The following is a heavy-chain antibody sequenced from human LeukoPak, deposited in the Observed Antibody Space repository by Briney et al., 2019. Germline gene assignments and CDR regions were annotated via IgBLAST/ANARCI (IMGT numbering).Heavy chain of an antibody. V-gene: IGHV3-53*05. J-gene: IGHJ4*02. D-gene: IGHD7-27*01. CDR2: LYSGSTT. CDR1: GFSVSTKY. Sequence: GGSLRLSCEGSGFSVSTKYMNWVRQAPGKGLEWASILYSGSTTYYTDSVKGRFTFSRDNSKSTLYLQMDSLTAEDTAVYYCAKDGNWGFEKWGQGALVTVSS. CDR3: AKDGNWGFEK.